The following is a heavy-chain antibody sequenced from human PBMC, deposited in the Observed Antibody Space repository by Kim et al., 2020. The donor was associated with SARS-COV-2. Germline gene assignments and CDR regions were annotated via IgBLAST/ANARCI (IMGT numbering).Heavy chain of an antibody. V-gene: IGHV3-30*04. Sequence: GGSLRLSCAASGFTFSSYAMHWVRQAPGKGLEWVAFISYDGSLKYYADSVKGRFTISRDNSKNTLYLQMNSLRAEDTAVYYCTIRIAAAPSDYWGQGTLVTVSS. CDR1: GFTFSSYA. CDR3: TIRIAAAPSDY. D-gene: IGHD6-13*01. CDR2: ISYDGSLK. J-gene: IGHJ4*02.